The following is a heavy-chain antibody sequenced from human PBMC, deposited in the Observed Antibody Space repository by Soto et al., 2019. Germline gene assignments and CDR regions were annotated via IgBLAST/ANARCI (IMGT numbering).Heavy chain of an antibody. D-gene: IGHD2-2*01. CDR2: IYPGDSDT. Sequence: GESLKISCKGSGYSFTSYWIGWVRQMPGKGLEWMGIIYPGDSDTRYSPSFQGQVTISADKSISTAYLQWSSLKASDTAMYYCARPVQYCSSTSCYVSYFDYWGQGTLVTVSS. J-gene: IGHJ4*02. V-gene: IGHV5-51*01. CDR3: ARPVQYCSSTSCYVSYFDY. CDR1: GYSFTSYW.